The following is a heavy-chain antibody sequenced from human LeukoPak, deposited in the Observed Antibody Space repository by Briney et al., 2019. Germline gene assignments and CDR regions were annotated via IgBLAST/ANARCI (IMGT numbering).Heavy chain of an antibody. CDR1: GGSIGSGGYF. J-gene: IGHJ4*02. D-gene: IGHD4-11*01. CDR2: IYHSGII. Sequence: SQTLSLTCTVSGGSIGSGGYFWAWIRQPPGKGLEWIGSIYHSGIIYYNPSLKSRVTISLDTSKNQFSLILTSVTAADTAVYYCARDLYSNPTGVDFWGQGTLVTVSS. V-gene: IGHV4-39*07. CDR3: ARDLYSNPTGVDF.